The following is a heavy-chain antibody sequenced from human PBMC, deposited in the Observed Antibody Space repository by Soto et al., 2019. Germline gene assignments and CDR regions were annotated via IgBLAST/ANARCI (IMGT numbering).Heavy chain of an antibody. D-gene: IGHD3-3*01. J-gene: IGHJ5*02. CDR3: ARGQRFSDWFDP. Sequence: SETLSLTCTVSGGAINSYYWTWIRQPAGKGLEWIGRIYSSGGTKYNPSLQSRVTMSLDTSKNQFSLTLTSVTAADTAVYYCARGQRFSDWFDPWGQGTLVTVS. CDR1: GGAINSYY. V-gene: IGHV4-4*07. CDR2: IYSSGGT.